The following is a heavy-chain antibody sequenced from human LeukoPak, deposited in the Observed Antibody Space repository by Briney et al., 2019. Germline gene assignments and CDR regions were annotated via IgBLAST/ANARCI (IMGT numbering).Heavy chain of an antibody. CDR1: GGTFSSYA. J-gene: IGHJ5*02. CDR3: ARDGGYDFWSGRRTGSWFDP. D-gene: IGHD3-3*01. CDR2: IIPIFGTA. Sequence: SVKVSCKASGGTFSSYAISWVRQAPGQGLEWMGGIIPIFGTANYAQKFQGRVTITADKSTSTAYMELSSLRSEDTAVYYCARDGGYDFWSGRRTGSWFDPWGQGTLVTVSS. V-gene: IGHV1-69*06.